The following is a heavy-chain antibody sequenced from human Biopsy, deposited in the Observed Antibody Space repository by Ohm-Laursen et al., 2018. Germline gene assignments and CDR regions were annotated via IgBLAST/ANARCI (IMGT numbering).Heavy chain of an antibody. CDR3: ARMDCSGGSCHYYSCGMDV. Sequence: PSDTPSLTCIVSGVSITAYYWSWIRQPPGKGLECIGNIHHSGSTNYNPSLKSRLPISVDTSKNQFSLKLSSVTAADTAVYYCARMDCSGGSCHYYSCGMDVWGQGTTVTVSS. V-gene: IGHV4-4*09. CDR2: IHHSGST. J-gene: IGHJ6*02. D-gene: IGHD2-15*01. CDR1: GVSITAYY.